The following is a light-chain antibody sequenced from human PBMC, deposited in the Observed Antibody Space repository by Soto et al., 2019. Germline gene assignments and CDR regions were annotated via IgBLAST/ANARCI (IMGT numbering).Light chain of an antibody. CDR3: QHYNKWHPYT. Sequence: EIVMTQSPANLSVSPGERATLSCRASQSVSSNLAWYQQKPGQGPRLLIYGASTRATGIPARFSGSGSGTEFTLTISRLQSEDFAVYYCQHYNKWHPYTFGQGTKVAIK. V-gene: IGKV3-15*01. CDR1: QSVSSN. CDR2: GAS. J-gene: IGKJ2*01.